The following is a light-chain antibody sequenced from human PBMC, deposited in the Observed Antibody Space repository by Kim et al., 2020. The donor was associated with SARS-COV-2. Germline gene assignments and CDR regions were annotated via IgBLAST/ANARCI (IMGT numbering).Light chain of an antibody. J-gene: IGLJ2*01. V-gene: IGLV3-25*03. CDR2: RDK. CDR3: QSADISGTSWI. Sequence: PGRAPILVLYRDKGRPSCIPGRFAGSRSGTTLTLTITGVQTEDEADYFCQSADISGTSWIVGGGTQLTVL.